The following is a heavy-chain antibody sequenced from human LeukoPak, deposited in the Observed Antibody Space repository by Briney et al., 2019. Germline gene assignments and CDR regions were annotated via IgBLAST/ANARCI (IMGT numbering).Heavy chain of an antibody. CDR3: AREAQVFHFNLDS. J-gene: IGHJ4*02. D-gene: IGHD3-3*02. CDR2: IWYDGTNK. Sequence: PGGSLRLSCAASGFTFSTYGMHWVRQAPGKGLEWVAVIWYDGTNKNYADSVKGRFTISRDNSKNSLNLQMNSLRVEDTAVYFCAREAQVFHFNLDSWGQGTLVTVSS. CDR1: GFTFSTYG. V-gene: IGHV3-33*01.